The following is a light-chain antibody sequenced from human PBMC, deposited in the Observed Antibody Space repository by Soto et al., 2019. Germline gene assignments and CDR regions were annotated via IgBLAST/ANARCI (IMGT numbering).Light chain of an antibody. Sequence: QLVLTQSSSASASLGSSGKLTCTLSSGHSSYIITWHQQQPGQAPRYLMKLEGSGSYNKGSGVPDRFSGSSSGADRYLTISYLQSEDEDDYYCATWDSNPHVVFGGGTKVTVL. CDR2: LEGSGSY. V-gene: IGLV4-60*03. J-gene: IGLJ2*01. CDR3: ATWDSNPHVV. CDR1: SGHSSYI.